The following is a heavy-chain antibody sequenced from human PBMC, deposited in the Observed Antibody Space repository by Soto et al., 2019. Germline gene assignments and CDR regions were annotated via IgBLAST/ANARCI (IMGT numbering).Heavy chain of an antibody. V-gene: IGHV3-21*01. CDR2: ISGSGSYI. CDR1: RFTFNIYT. Sequence: EVQLVESGGGLVKPGGSLRLSCAASRFTFNIYTMNWVRQAPGKGLEWVSAISGSGSYIYYAESVKGRFTISRDNAKNLLYLQMSGLRAEDTAVYYCARDPSGGRPGFDYWGQGTQVTVSS. J-gene: IGHJ4*02. CDR3: ARDPSGGRPGFDY. D-gene: IGHD3-3*01.